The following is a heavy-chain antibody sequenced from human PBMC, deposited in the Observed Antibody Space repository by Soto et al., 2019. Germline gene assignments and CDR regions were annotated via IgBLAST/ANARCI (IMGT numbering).Heavy chain of an antibody. D-gene: IGHD2-8*01. CDR1: GGCISTYY. CDR3: SRGGHCTDGVCSALDY. J-gene: IGHJ4*02. Sequence: QVQLQQSGPGLVKPSETLSLTCTVSGGCISTYYWSWIRQPPGKGLEWIGYIYYGGSANYNPSLESRVTISLDRSKKQFSLRLNSVTAADTAVNYCSRGGHCTDGVCSALDYWGQGTLVTVSS. V-gene: IGHV4-59*08. CDR2: IYYGGSA.